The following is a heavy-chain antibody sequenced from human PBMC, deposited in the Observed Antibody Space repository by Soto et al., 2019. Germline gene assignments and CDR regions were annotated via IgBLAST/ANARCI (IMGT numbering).Heavy chain of an antibody. CDR1: GYTSTSYG. V-gene: IGHV1-3*01. CDR3: ARGHPLPADY. J-gene: IGHJ4*02. D-gene: IGHD2-21*02. Sequence: ASVKVSCKASGYTSTSYGISWVRQAPGQGLEWMGWINAGNGNTKYSQKFQGRVTITRDTSASTAYMELSSLRSEDTAVYYCARGHPLPADYWGQGTLVTV. CDR2: INAGNGNT.